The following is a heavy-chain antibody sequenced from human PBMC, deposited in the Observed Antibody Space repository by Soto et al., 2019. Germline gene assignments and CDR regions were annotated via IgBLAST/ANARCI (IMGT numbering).Heavy chain of an antibody. V-gene: IGHV1-69*12. CDR1: GGTFSSYA. Sequence: QVQLVQSGAEVKKPGSSVKVSCKASGGTFSSYAISWVRQAPGQGLEWMGGIIPIFGTANYAQKFQARVTITAEESTSTAYMELSSLRSEDTAVYYCARLGDIVLVPAASYYYYYGMDVWGQGTTVTVSS. CDR3: ARLGDIVLVPAASYYYYYGMDV. J-gene: IGHJ6*02. CDR2: IIPIFGTA. D-gene: IGHD2-2*01.